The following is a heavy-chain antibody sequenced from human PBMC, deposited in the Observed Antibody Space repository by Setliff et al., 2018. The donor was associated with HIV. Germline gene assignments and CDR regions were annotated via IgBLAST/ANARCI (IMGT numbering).Heavy chain of an antibody. CDR3: ARGPARRDRFRTVYGL. CDR1: GGSFSGWY. CDR2: IEYGGST. J-gene: IGHJ3*01. Sequence: SETLSLTCAVYGGSFSGWYWTWIRLLPGKGLEWIGEIEYGGSTTYNPSLESRVTISVDTSKTQFSLKLGDVTVADTGIYYWARGPARRDRFRTVYGLWGPGTMVTVSS. D-gene: IGHD3-10*01. V-gene: IGHV4-34*01.